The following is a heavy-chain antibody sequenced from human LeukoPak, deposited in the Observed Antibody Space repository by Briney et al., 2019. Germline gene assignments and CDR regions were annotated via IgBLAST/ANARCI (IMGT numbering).Heavy chain of an antibody. CDR3: AKGDDSSGYYFNYFDL. CDR2: ISTSSNTI. CDR1: GFTFSSYS. Sequence: PGGSLRLSCAASGFTFSSYSMNWVRQAPGKGLEWVSYISTSSNTIHYADSVKGRFTISRDNSKNTLYLQMSSLRAEDTAVYYCAKGDDSSGYYFNYFDLWGQGTLVTVSS. J-gene: IGHJ4*02. V-gene: IGHV3-48*01. D-gene: IGHD3-22*01.